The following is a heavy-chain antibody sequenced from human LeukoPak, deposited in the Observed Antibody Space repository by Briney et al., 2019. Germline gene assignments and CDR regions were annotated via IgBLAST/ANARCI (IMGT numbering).Heavy chain of an antibody. D-gene: IGHD3-9*01. CDR1: GYSISSGYY. CDR3: ASIAAQNYDILTEAGLVRYYFDY. J-gene: IGHJ4*02. Sequence: SETLSLTCTVSGYSISSGYYWGWIRQPPGKGLEWIGSIYHSGSTYYNPSLKSRVTISVDTSKNQFSLKLSSVAAADTAVYYCASIAAQNYDILTEAGLVRYYFDYWGQGTLVTVSS. V-gene: IGHV4-38-2*02. CDR2: IYHSGST.